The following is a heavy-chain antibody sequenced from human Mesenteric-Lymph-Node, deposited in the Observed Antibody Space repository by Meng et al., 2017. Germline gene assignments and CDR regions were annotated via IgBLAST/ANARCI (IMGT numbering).Heavy chain of an antibody. Sequence: QRQQSGPGLAQHSQTLSLTCAISGYSVSSNSAAGNWIRQSPSRGLEWLGRTYYRSKWYNGYAVSVKSRITINPDTSKNQFSLQLNSVTPEDTAMYYCARSGSSGWIDYWGQGTLVTVSS. CDR2: TYYRSKWYN. V-gene: IGHV6-1*01. CDR1: GYSVSSNSAA. J-gene: IGHJ4*02. CDR3: ARSGSSGWIDY. D-gene: IGHD6-19*01.